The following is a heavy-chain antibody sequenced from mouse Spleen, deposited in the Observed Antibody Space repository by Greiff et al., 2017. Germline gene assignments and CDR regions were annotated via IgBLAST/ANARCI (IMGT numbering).Heavy chain of an antibody. V-gene: IGHV1-52*01. J-gene: IGHJ4*01. D-gene: IGHD1-2*01. CDR3: ARRTTATGYAMDY. CDR2: IDPSDSET. Sequence: QVQLQQPGAELVRPGSSVKLSCKASGYTFTSYWMHWVKQRPIQGLEWIGNIDPSDSETHYNQKFKDKATLTVDKSSSTAYMQLSSLTSEDSAVYYCARRTTATGYAMDYWGQGTSVTVSS. CDR1: GYTFTSYW.